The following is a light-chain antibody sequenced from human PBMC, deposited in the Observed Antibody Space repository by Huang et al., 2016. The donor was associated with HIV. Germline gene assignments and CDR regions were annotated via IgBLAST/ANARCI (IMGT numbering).Light chain of an antibody. V-gene: IGKV3-15*01. CDR3: QQYNNWPPVT. Sequence: EVVMTQSPATLSVSPGERATLSCRASQNINSNLAWYQQKPGQTPRLLIYGASTSATGSPARFSGSGSGTEFTLTISSLQSEDFAVYYCQQYNNWPPVTFGQGTKLEIK. CDR2: GAS. J-gene: IGKJ2*01. CDR1: QNINSN.